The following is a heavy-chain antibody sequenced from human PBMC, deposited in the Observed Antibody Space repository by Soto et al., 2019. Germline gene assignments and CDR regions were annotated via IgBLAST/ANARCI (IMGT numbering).Heavy chain of an antibody. Sequence: GSGPTLVNPTQTLTLTCTFSGFSLSTSGVGVGWIRQPPGKALEWLALIYWDDDKRYSPSLRSRLTVTKDTSRNQVVLTMTNMDPVDTATYYCAHRVGLQGNWNGGYFDFWGQGALVPSPQ. V-gene: IGHV2-5*02. D-gene: IGHD1-1*01. CDR2: IYWDDDK. CDR1: GFSLSTSGVG. J-gene: IGHJ4*02. CDR3: AHRVGLQGNWNGGYFDF.